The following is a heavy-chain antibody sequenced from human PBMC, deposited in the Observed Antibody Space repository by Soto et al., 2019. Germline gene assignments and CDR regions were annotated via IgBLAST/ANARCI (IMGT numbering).Heavy chain of an antibody. D-gene: IGHD1-7*01. CDR3: AKDKLGTTWFDP. Sequence: GGSLRLSCAASGFTFSSYGMHWVRQAPGKGLEWVAVISYDGSNKYYADSVKGRFTISRDNSKNTLYLQMNSLRAEDTAVYYCAKDKLGTTWFDPWGQGTLVTVSS. V-gene: IGHV3-30*18. CDR2: ISYDGSNK. J-gene: IGHJ5*02. CDR1: GFTFSSYG.